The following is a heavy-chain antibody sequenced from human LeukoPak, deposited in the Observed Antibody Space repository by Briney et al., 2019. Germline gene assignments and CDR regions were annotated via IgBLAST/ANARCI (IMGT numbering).Heavy chain of an antibody. CDR1: GGTFSSYT. CDR2: MNPNSGNT. CDR3: ARALPYSYCSGGSCDYLTYAFDI. J-gene: IGHJ3*02. D-gene: IGHD2-15*01. Sequence: ASVKVSCKASGGTFSSYTINWVRQATGQGLEWMGWMNPNSGNTGYAQKFQGRVTMTRNTSISTAYMELSSLRSEDTAVYYCARALPYSYCSGGSCDYLTYAFDIWGQGTMVTVSS. V-gene: IGHV1-8*02.